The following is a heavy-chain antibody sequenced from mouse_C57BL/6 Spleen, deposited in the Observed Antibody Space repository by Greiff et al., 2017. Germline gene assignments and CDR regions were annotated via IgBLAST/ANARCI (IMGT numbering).Heavy chain of an antibody. D-gene: IGHD2-1*01. CDR2: IDPSDSYT. Sequence: VKLQQPGAELVMPGASVKLSCKASGYTFTSYWMHWVKQRPGQGLEWIGEIDPSDSYTNYNQKFKGKSTLTVDKSSSTAYMQLSSLTSEDSAVYYCARGNPYFDYWGQGTTLTVSS. V-gene: IGHV1-69*01. CDR1: GYTFTSYW. J-gene: IGHJ2*01. CDR3: ARGNPYFDY.